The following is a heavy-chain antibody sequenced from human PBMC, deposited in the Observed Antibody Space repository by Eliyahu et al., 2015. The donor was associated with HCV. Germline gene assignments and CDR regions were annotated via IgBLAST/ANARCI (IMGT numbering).Heavy chain of an antibody. CDR1: GXTXXELS. CDR3: ATVGPVVRFSNWFDP. Sequence: QVQLVQSGAEVKKPGASVKVXCKVSGXTXXELSMPXXRQAPGKGLEWMGGFDPEXGETIYAQKFQGRVTMTEDTSTDTAYMELSSLRSEDTAVYYCATVGPVVRFSNWFDPWGQGTLVTVSS. J-gene: IGHJ5*02. V-gene: IGHV1-24*01. D-gene: IGHD3-3*01. CDR2: FDPEXGET.